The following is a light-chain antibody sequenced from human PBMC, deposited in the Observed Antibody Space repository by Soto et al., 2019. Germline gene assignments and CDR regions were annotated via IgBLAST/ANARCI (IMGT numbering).Light chain of an antibody. J-gene: IGLJ1*01. CDR2: EGS. Sequence: QSALTQPASVSGSPGQSITISCTGTSSDVGSYNLVSWYQQHPGKAPKLTIYEGSKRPSGVSNRFSGSKSGNTASLTISGLQAEDEADYYCCSYAGSRDVFGTGTKLTVL. CDR3: CSYAGSRDV. V-gene: IGLV2-23*01. CDR1: SSDVGSYNL.